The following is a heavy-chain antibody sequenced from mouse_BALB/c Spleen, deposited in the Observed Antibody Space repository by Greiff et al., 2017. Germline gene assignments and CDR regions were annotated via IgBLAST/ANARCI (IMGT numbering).Heavy chain of an antibody. CDR3: ARDRSTYRYDGNAMDY. D-gene: IGHD2-14*01. V-gene: IGHV5-4*02. J-gene: IGHJ4*01. CDR2: ISDGGSYT. Sequence: EVKVVESGGGLVKPGGSLKLSCAASGFTFSDYYMYWVRQTPEKRLEWVATISDGGSYTYYPDSVKGRFTISRDNAKNNLYLQMSSLKSEDTAMYYCARDRSTYRYDGNAMDYWGQGTSVTVSS. CDR1: GFTFSDYY.